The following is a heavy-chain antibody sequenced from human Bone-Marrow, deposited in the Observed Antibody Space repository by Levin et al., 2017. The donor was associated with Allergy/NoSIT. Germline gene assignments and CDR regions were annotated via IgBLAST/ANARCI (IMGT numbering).Heavy chain of an antibody. CDR2: IKSKADGVTT. J-gene: IGHJ4*02. D-gene: IGHD1-1*01. V-gene: IGHV3-15*01. Sequence: PGGSLRLSCAASGFTFSNAWMNWVRQAPGKGLEWVGRIKSKADGVTTGYAAPVKGRFTISRDDSKNTLYLQMSSLKTEDTAVYYCAGDLQEEIGFYWGQGTLVTVSS. CDR1: GFTFSNAW. CDR3: AGDLQEEIGFY.